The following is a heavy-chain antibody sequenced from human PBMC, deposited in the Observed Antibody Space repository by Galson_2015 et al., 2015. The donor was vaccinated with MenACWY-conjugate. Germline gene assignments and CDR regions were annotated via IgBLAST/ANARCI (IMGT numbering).Heavy chain of an antibody. J-gene: IGHJ4*02. CDR2: IRYDGSNK. V-gene: IGHV3-30*02. CDR1: GFTFSSYG. Sequence: SLRLSCAASGFTFSSYGMHWVRQAPGKGLEWVAFIRYDGSNKYYADSVKGRFTISRDNSKNTLYLQMNSLRAEDTAVYYCAKGGSQFPGYFDYWGQGTLVTVSS. CDR3: AKGGSQFPGYFDY.